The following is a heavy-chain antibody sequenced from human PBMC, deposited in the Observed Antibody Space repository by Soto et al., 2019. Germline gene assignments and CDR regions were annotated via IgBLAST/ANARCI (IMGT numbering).Heavy chain of an antibody. CDR1: GGTFSSYA. CDR2: IIPIFGTA. CDR3: AREQYKWELHHPDAFDI. J-gene: IGHJ3*02. Sequence: SVKVSCKASGGTFSSYAISWVRQAPGQGLEWMGGIIPIFGTANYAQKFQGRVAITADESTSTAYMELSSLRSEDTAVYYCAREQYKWELHHPDAFDIWGQGTMVTVSS. V-gene: IGHV1-69*13. D-gene: IGHD1-26*01.